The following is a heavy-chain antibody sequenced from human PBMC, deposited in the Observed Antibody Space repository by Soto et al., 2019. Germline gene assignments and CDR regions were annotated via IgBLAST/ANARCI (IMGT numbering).Heavy chain of an antibody. Sequence: QVQLVESGGGVVQPGGSLRLSCAASGFTFSNCGMHWVRQAPGMGLEWVAAMWYDGSNKYYADSVKGRFTISRDNSKNTLFLQMSSLRVDDTAIYYCASDGGSYASGSMDVGGQGTTVIVSS. V-gene: IGHV3-33*01. J-gene: IGHJ6*02. CDR1: GFTFSNCG. CDR3: ASDGGSYASGSMDV. D-gene: IGHD3-10*01. CDR2: MWYDGSNK.